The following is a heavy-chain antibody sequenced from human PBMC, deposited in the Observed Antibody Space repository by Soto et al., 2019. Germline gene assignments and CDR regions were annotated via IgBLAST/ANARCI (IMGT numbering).Heavy chain of an antibody. CDR3: VKDLRMEPTTFDY. D-gene: IGHD1-1*01. V-gene: IGHV6-1*01. Sequence: SQTLSLTCGISGDSVSSTSAAWNWIRQSPSRGLEWLGRTYYRSKWYNDCALSMKSRITINPDTSKNQFSLQLNSVTPEDTAVYYCVKDLRMEPTTFDYWGQGTLVTVSS. J-gene: IGHJ4*02. CDR2: TYYRSKWYN. CDR1: GDSVSSTSAA.